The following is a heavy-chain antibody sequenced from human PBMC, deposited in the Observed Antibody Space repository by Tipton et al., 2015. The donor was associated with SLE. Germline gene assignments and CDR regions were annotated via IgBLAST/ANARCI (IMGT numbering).Heavy chain of an antibody. CDR3: AGGVVTGAMGMYRDF. J-gene: IGHJ4*02. CDR2: INGDGTIA. Sequence: SLRLSCVASGVTLSDYFMHWVGQVPGKGLMWVSNINGDGTIADYADSVKGRFTISRDNAKNTLYLHLNSLRDEDTAVYYCAGGVVTGAMGMYRDFWGQGTLVTVSS. V-gene: IGHV3-74*01. D-gene: IGHD2-2*01. CDR1: GVTLSDYF.